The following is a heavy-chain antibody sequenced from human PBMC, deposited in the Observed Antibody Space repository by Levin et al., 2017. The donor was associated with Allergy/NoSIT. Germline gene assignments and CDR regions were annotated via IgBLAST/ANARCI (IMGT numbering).Heavy chain of an antibody. CDR3: ARDRRIAAAGSLSSGALDY. Sequence: LPGGSLRLSCAASGFTFSSYAMHWVRQAPGKGLEWVAVISYDGSNKYYADSVKGRFTISRDNSKNTLYLQMNSLRAEDTAVYYCARDRRIAAAGSLSSGALDYWGQGTLVTVSS. CDR2: ISYDGSNK. J-gene: IGHJ4*02. V-gene: IGHV3-30-3*01. CDR1: GFTFSSYA. D-gene: IGHD6-13*01.